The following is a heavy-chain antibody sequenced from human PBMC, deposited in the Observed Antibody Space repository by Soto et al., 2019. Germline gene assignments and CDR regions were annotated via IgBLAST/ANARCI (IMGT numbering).Heavy chain of an antibody. J-gene: IGHJ4*02. D-gene: IGHD1-7*01. CDR2: IYYSGST. CDR1: VASFRGGGTS. Sequence: QVNFKEPGPGLWNPYQTLPLTCLSPVASFRGGGTSGSWIRQHPGKGLEWIGYIYYSGSTYYNPSLKSRVTISVDTSKNQFSLKLSSVTAADTAVYYCARLGTTRYFDYWGQGTLVTVSS. CDR3: ARLGTTRYFDY. V-gene: IGHV4-31*03.